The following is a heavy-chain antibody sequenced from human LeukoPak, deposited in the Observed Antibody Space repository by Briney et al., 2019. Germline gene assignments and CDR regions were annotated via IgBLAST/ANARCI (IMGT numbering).Heavy chain of an antibody. D-gene: IGHD6-13*01. CDR3: AKDQAGAIAAAGYFDL. CDR1: GFTFSSYG. J-gene: IGHJ2*01. CDR2: ISYDGSNK. V-gene: IGHV3-30*18. Sequence: PGGSLRLSCAASGFTFSSYGMHWVRQAPGKGLEWVAVISYDGSNKYYADSVKGRFTISRDNSKNTRYLQMNSLRAEETAVYYCAKDQAGAIAAAGYFDLWGRGTLVTVSS.